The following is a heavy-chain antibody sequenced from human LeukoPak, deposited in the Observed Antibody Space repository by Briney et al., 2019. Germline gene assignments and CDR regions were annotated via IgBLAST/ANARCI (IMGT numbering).Heavy chain of an antibody. J-gene: IGHJ4*02. CDR3: ARHGYSSGWYGPPYFDY. CDR2: IYYCGST. V-gene: IGHV4-39*01. D-gene: IGHD6-19*01. Sequence: SETLSLTCTVSGGSISSSSYYGGWIRQPPGKGLEWIGSIYYCGSTFYNPSLKTRVTISVDTSKHQISLKLSSVTAADTAVYYCARHGYSSGWYGPPYFDYWGQGTLVTVSS. CDR1: GGSISSSSYY.